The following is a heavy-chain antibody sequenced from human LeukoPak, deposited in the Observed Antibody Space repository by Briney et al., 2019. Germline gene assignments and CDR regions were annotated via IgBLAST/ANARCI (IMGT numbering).Heavy chain of an antibody. J-gene: IGHJ3*02. Sequence: GGTLRLSCAASGFTFSNYGMSWVRQAPGKGLEWVSAISGSGGSTYYADSVKGRFTISRDNSKNTLYLQMNSLRAEDTAVYYCATTRGPIRFLEWLSSGAFDIWGQGTMVTVSS. CDR2: ISGSGGST. CDR3: ATTRGPIRFLEWLSSGAFDI. D-gene: IGHD3-3*01. V-gene: IGHV3-23*01. CDR1: GFTFSNYG.